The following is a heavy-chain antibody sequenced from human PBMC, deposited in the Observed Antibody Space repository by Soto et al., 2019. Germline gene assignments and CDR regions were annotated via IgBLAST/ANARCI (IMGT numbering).Heavy chain of an antibody. J-gene: IGHJ5*01. Sequence: SETLSLTWTVSVGSISSYYWSWVRQPPGKGLEWIGYIYYTGTTTYNPSIKSRVTISVDSSKNQFSLNLTSVSAADTAVYYCARLGGFYQSLDSWGQGTLVTVS. CDR3: ARLGGFYQSLDS. CDR2: IYYTGTT. V-gene: IGHV4-59*08. CDR1: VGSISSYY. D-gene: IGHD3-22*01.